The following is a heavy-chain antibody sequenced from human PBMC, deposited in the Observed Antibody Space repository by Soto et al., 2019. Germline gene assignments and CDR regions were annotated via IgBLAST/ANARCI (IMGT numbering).Heavy chain of an antibody. D-gene: IGHD6-6*01. Sequence: SETLSLTCAVYGGSFSGYYWSWTRQPPGKGLEWIGEINHSGSTNYNPSLKSRVTISVDTSKNQFSLKLSSVTAADTAVYYCASRRPSRVAARPLYYFDYWGQGTLVTVSS. V-gene: IGHV4-34*01. CDR3: ASRRPSRVAARPLYYFDY. CDR2: INHSGST. CDR1: GGSFSGYY. J-gene: IGHJ4*02.